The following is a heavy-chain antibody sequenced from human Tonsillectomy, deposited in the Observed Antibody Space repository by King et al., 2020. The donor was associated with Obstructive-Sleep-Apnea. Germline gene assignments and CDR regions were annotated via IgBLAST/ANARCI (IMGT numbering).Heavy chain of an antibody. V-gene: IGHV4-59*01. D-gene: IGHD3-16*01. CDR3: ARGRFGAYFDY. J-gene: IGHJ4*02. CDR1: GGAISNSS. Sequence: QLQESGPGLVKPSETLSLTCKFSGGAISNSSWSWIRQPPGKGLEWIGYIYHSGGTRFLPSPDVRVTIPLDTSKNQFSLKLSSVTAADTALYYCARGRFGAYFDYWGQGTLVTVSA. CDR2: IYHSGGT.